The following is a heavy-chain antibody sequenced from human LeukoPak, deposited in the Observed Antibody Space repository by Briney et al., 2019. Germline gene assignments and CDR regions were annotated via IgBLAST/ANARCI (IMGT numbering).Heavy chain of an antibody. D-gene: IGHD3-10*01. V-gene: IGHV1-69*13. CDR3: ARASTMVRGVIISHAFDI. CDR2: IIPIFGTA. Sequence: ASVKVSCKASGGTFSSYAISWVRQAPGHGPEWMGGIIPIFGTANYAQKFQGRVTITADESTSTAYMELSSLRSEDTAVYYCARASTMVRGVIISHAFDIWGQGTMVTVSS. J-gene: IGHJ3*02. CDR1: GGTFSSYA.